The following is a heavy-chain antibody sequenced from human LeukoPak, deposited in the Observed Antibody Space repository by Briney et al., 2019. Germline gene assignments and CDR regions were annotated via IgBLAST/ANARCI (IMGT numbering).Heavy chain of an antibody. CDR2: IYHSGST. V-gene: IGHV4-30-2*01. CDR3: ARTTYYYDSSGYYSYRTPPDAFDI. CDR1: GGSISSGGYS. Sequence: TSETLSLTCAVSGGSISSGGYSWSWIRQPPGKGLEWIGYIYHSGSTYYNPSLKSRVTISVDRSKNQFSLKLSSVTAADTAVYYCARTTYYYDSSGYYSYRTPPDAFDIWGQGTMVTVSS. J-gene: IGHJ3*02. D-gene: IGHD3-22*01.